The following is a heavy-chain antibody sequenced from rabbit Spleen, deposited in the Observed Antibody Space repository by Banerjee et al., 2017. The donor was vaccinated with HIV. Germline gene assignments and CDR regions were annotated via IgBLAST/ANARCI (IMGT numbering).Heavy chain of an antibody. V-gene: IGHV1S45*01. CDR3: ARGVPDYGWTTRLDL. J-gene: IGHJ3*01. Sequence: QQQLEESGGGQVKPGGTLTLSCKASGFTLSSYWIWWVRQAPGKGLEWIACVNGGGSGTTHYATWAKGRFTMSRTSSTTVTLQMTSLTAADTATYFCARGVPDYGWTTRLDLWGPGTLVTVS. CDR1: GFTLSSYW. CDR2: VNGGGSGTT. D-gene: IGHD6-1*01.